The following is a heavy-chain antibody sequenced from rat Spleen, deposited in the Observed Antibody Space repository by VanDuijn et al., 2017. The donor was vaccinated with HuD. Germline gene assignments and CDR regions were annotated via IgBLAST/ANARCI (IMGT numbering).Heavy chain of an antibody. CDR2: INYDGTST. V-gene: IGHV5-20*01. D-gene: IGHD4-3*01. J-gene: IGHJ2*01. Sequence: EVQLVESGGGLVQPGRSLKLSCAASGFTFSNYDMAWVRQAPTKGLEWVSSINYDGTSTYYRDSVKGRFTISRDNAQSTLFLQMDGLRSEDTATYYCTTDKNSGLFDYWGQGVMVTVSS. CDR3: TTDKNSGLFDY. CDR1: GFTFSNYD.